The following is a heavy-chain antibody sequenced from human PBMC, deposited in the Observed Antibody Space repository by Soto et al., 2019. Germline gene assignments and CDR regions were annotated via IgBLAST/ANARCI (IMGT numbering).Heavy chain of an antibody. CDR1: GYTFTSYG. CDR2: ISAYNGNT. D-gene: IGHD2-2*01. Sequence: GASVKVSCKASGYTFTSYGISWVRQAPGQGLEWMGWISAYNGNTNYAQKLQGRVTMTTDTSTSTAYMELRSLRSDDTAVYYCARDPFHIVVVPAASEWWFDPWGQGTLVTVSS. V-gene: IGHV1-18*01. J-gene: IGHJ5*02. CDR3: ARDPFHIVVVPAASEWWFDP.